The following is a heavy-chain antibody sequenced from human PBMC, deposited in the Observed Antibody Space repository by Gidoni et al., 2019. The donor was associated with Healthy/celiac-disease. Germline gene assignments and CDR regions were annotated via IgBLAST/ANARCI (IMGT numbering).Heavy chain of an antibody. CDR2: ISYDGSNK. CDR3: AKAPGDSNLIDY. V-gene: IGHV3-30*18. D-gene: IGHD3-16*01. Sequence: QVQLVESGGGVVQPGRSLSTSCAAAGFTFSSYGMHWVRQAPGKGLGWVAVISYDGSNKYYADSVQGRFTISRDSSRNTLYLQMNSLRAEDTAVYYCAKAPGDSNLIDYWGQGTLFTVSS. CDR1: GFTFSSYG. J-gene: IGHJ4*02.